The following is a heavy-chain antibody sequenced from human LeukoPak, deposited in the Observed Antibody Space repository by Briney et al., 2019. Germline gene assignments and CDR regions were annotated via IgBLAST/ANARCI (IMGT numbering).Heavy chain of an antibody. D-gene: IGHD3-22*01. CDR3: ARHNILTMIVEGDAFDI. CDR1: GGSINNYY. V-gene: IGHV4-59*08. CDR2: IYYSGST. J-gene: IGHJ3*02. Sequence: SETLSLTCTVSGGSINNYYWTRIRQPAGKGLEWIGYIYYSGSTNYNPSLKSRVTISVDTSKNQFSLKLSSVTAADTAVYYCARHNILTMIVEGDAFDIWGQGTMVTVSS.